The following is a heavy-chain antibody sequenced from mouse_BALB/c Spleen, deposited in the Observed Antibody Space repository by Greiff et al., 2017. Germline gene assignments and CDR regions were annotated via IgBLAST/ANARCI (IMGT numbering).Heavy chain of an antibody. CDR3: ARGRGYDGSYFDY. D-gene: IGHD2-14*01. Sequence: DVMLVESGGGLVKPGGSLKLSCAASGFTFSSYAMSWVRQTPEKRLEWVASISSGGSTYYPGSVKGRFTISRDNARNILYLQMSSLRSEDTAMYYCARGRGYDGSYFDYWGQGTTLTVSS. CDR2: ISSGGST. V-gene: IGHV5-6-5*01. J-gene: IGHJ2*01. CDR1: GFTFSSYA.